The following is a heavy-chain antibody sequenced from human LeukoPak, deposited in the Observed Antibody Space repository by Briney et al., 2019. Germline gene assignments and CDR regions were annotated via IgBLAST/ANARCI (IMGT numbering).Heavy chain of an antibody. CDR1: GFTFSSYA. Sequence: AGSLRLSCAASGFTFSSYAMSWVRQAPGKGLEWVSAISGSGGSTYYADSVKGRFTISRDNSKNTLYLQMNSLRAEDTAVYYCAKADRGPSSSWYEVYFDYWGQGTLVTVSS. D-gene: IGHD6-13*01. J-gene: IGHJ4*02. CDR2: ISGSGGST. CDR3: AKADRGPSSSWYEVYFDY. V-gene: IGHV3-23*01.